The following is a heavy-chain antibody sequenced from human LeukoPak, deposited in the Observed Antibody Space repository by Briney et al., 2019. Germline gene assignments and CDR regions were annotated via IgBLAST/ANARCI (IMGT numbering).Heavy chain of an antibody. CDR2: INADKGNT. Sequence: EASVKVSCKASGHTFSSYAMHWVRQAPGQRLEWMGWINADKGNTKYSQNFQGRVTMTRDTSISTAYMELSSLMSEDTAVYYCARGLPKAVFGMVIEDWGQGTLVTVSS. D-gene: IGHD3-3*01. V-gene: IGHV1-3*01. CDR3: ARGLPKAVFGMVIED. J-gene: IGHJ1*01. CDR1: GHTFSSYA.